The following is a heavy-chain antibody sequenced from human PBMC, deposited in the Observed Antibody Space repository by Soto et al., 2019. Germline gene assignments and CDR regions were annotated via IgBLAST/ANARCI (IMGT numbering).Heavy chain of an antibody. J-gene: IGHJ6*02. D-gene: IGHD3-3*01. CDR1: GFTFSSYG. CDR3: AKDYDFWSGKYGMDV. V-gene: IGHV3-30*18. Sequence: QVQLVESGGGVVQPGRSLRLSCAASGFTFSSYGMHWVRQAPGKGLEWVAVISYDGSNKYYADSVKGRCTISRDNSKNTMYLQMNSLRAEDTAVYYCAKDYDFWSGKYGMDVWGQGTTVTVSS. CDR2: ISYDGSNK.